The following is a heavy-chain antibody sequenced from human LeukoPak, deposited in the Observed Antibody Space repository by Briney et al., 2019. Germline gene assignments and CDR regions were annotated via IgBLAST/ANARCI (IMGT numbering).Heavy chain of an antibody. CDR3: ARDGNGGNSGSNY. CDR1: GYTFTGYY. CDR2: IKPNSGGT. D-gene: IGHD4-23*01. Sequence: ASVKVSCKASGYTFTGYYMHWVRQAPGQGLEWMGWIKPNSGGTNYAQKFQGRVTMTRDTSISTAYMELSRLRSDDTAVYYCARDGNGGNSGSNYWGQGTLVTVSS. J-gene: IGHJ4*02. V-gene: IGHV1-2*02.